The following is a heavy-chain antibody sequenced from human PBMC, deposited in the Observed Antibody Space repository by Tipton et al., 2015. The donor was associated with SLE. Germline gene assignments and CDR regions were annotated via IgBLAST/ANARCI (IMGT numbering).Heavy chain of an antibody. D-gene: IGHD2-2*01. Sequence: TLSLTCSVSGGSVRSNYWIWIRQPPGKGLEWIGYIYYSGSTNYNPSLKSRVTISVDTSMNQFSLMLRSVTAADTAVYYCARSPPTTSWAYYMDVWGKGTTVTVSS. CDR2: IYYSGST. CDR1: GGSVRSNY. CDR3: ARSPPTTSWAYYMDV. J-gene: IGHJ6*03. V-gene: IGHV4-59*02.